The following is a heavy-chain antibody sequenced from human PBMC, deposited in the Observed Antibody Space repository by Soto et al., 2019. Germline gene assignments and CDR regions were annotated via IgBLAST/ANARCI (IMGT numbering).Heavy chain of an antibody. V-gene: IGHV3-21*01. CDR2: ISSSSSYI. J-gene: IGHJ4*02. CDR3: ATGGGGYYFDY. D-gene: IGHD3-16*01. Sequence: EVQLVESGGGLVKPGGSLRLSCAASGFTFSSYSMNWVRQAPGKGLEWVSSISSSSSYIYYADSVKGRFTISRDNAKNSLYLKMNSLRAEDTAVYYCATGGGGYYFDYWGQGTLVTVSS. CDR1: GFTFSSYS.